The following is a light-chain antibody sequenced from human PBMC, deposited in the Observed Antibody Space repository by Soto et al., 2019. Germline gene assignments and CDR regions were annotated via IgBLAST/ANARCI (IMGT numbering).Light chain of an antibody. CDR3: SSYTTSSTRV. CDR2: EVS. V-gene: IGLV2-14*01. Sequence: QSVLTQPPSASGSPGQSVTISCTGTSSEVGGYNYVSWYQQHPGKAPKLMIYEVSYRPSGVSNRFSGSKSVNTATLTISGLQAEDEADYYCSSYTTSSTRVFGTGTKVTVL. J-gene: IGLJ1*01. CDR1: SSEVGGYNY.